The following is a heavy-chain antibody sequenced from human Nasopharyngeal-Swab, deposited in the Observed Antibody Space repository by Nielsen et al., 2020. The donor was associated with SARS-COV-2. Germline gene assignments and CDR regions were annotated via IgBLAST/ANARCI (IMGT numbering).Heavy chain of an antibody. V-gene: IGHV3-23*01. CDR1: GFTFSSYV. J-gene: IGHJ6*02. CDR2: ISGSGGST. CDR3: AKDNYYYYGMDV. Sequence: GESLKISCAASGFTFSSYVMSWVRPAPGKGMEWVSAISGSGGSTYYADSVKGRFTISRDNSKNTLYLQMNSLRAEDTAVYYCAKDNYYYYGMDVWGQGTTVTVSS.